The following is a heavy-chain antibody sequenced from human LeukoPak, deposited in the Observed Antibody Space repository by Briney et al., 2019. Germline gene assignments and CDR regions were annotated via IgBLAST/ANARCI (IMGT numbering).Heavy chain of an antibody. D-gene: IGHD3-22*01. V-gene: IGHV3-23*01. J-gene: IGHJ4*02. CDR3: AKDRDSVYYYDSSGYYYFDY. CDR2: ISGSGGST. CDR1: GFTFSSYA. Sequence: PGGSLRLSCAASGFTFSSYAMSWVRQAPGKGLEWVSAISGSGGSTYYADSVKGRFTISRDNSKNTLYLQMNSLRAEDTAVYYCAKDRDSVYYYDSSGYYYFDYWGQGTLVTVSS.